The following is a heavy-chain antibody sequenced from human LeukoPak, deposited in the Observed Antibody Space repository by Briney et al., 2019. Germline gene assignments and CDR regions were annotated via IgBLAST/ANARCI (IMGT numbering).Heavy chain of an antibody. D-gene: IGHD2-2*01. V-gene: IGHV1-18*01. Sequence: GASVKVSCKASGYTFTSYGISWVRQAPGQGLEWMGWISAYNGNTNYAQKLQGRVTMTTDTSTSTAYMELRSLRSDDTAVYYCARGGWGYCSSTSCYGLDYWGQGTLDTVSS. J-gene: IGHJ4*02. CDR3: ARGGWGYCSSTSCYGLDY. CDR2: ISAYNGNT. CDR1: GYTFTSYG.